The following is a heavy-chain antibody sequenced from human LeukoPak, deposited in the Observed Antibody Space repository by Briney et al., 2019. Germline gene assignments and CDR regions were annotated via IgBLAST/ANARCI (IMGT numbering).Heavy chain of an antibody. CDR2: ISDSGGS. J-gene: IGHJ5*02. CDR1: GGSVSSGISY. V-gene: IGHV4-61*01. Sequence: SETLSLTCSVSGGSVSSGISYWSWIRQPPGEGLEWIAYISDSGGSDYNPSLRGRVTISLDTSKNQFSLKLSSVTAADTAVYYRVTEPGYCTGGRCYGGWFDPWGQGTLVTVSS. CDR3: VTEPGYCTGGRCYGGWFDP. D-gene: IGHD2-15*01.